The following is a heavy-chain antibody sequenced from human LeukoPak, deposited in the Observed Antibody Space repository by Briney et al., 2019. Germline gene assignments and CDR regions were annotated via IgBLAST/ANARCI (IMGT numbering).Heavy chain of an antibody. V-gene: IGHV1-46*01. CDR3: ARENGDYWFDP. J-gene: IGHJ5*02. CDR2: INPSGGST. Sequence: ASVKVSCKASGYTFTSYYMHWVRQAPGQGLGWMGIINPSGGSTSYAQKFQGRVTMTRDTSTSTVYMELSSLRSEDTAVYYCARENGDYWFDPWGQGTLVTVSS. D-gene: IGHD4-17*01. CDR1: GYTFTSYY.